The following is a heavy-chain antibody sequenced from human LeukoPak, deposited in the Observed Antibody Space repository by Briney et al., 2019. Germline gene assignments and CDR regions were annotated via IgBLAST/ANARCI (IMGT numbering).Heavy chain of an antibody. CDR3: ARLLVDTAMALDY. CDR1: GSRFTSYW. Sequence: GASLKISCKGSGSRFTSYWSAWGRQIPEKGLGWMDIIYPGDSATRYSPSFQGQVPISADKSISTAYLQWSSLKASDTAMYYCARLLVDTAMALDYWGQGTLVTVSS. D-gene: IGHD5-18*01. V-gene: IGHV5-51*01. CDR2: IYPGDSAT. J-gene: IGHJ4*02.